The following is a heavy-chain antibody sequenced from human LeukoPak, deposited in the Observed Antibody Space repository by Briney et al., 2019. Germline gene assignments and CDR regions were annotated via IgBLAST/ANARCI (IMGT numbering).Heavy chain of an antibody. Sequence: GRSLTLSWAASGCTFSSYGMSWVRQAPGKGLEWVSVISGSGTNTYYADSVKGRFTISRDNSKNTLYLQMNSLRAEDTALYYCVKHSAPVLAAARFDYWGQGNLVTVSS. D-gene: IGHD2-2*01. CDR1: GCTFSSYG. CDR3: VKHSAPVLAAARFDY. V-gene: IGHV3-23*01. CDR2: ISGSGTNT. J-gene: IGHJ4*02.